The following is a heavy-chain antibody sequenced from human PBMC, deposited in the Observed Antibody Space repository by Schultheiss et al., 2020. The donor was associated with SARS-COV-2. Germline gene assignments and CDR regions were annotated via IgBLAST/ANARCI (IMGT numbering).Heavy chain of an antibody. CDR3: ARVAYGGNFLYFDY. Sequence: GGSLRLSCKGSGYKFSSHWVAWVRQMPGKGLEWMAIVYPGDSDTRYSPSFQGQVTVTADKSTNTAHLRWSRLRASDTAIYYCARVAYGGNFLYFDYWGHGTLVTVSS. V-gene: IGHV5-51*01. CDR1: GYKFSSHW. CDR2: VYPGDSDT. J-gene: IGHJ4*01. D-gene: IGHD4-23*01.